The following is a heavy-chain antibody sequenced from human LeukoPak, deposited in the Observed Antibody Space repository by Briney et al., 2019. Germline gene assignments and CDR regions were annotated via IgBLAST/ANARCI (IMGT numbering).Heavy chain of an antibody. CDR1: GYTFTSYG. CDR3: AASRRDFQH. J-gene: IGHJ1*01. V-gene: IGHV1-69*13. CDR2: IIPIFGTA. Sequence: SVKVSCKASGYTFTSYGISWVRQAPGQGLEWMGGIIPIFGTANYAQKFQGRVTITADESTSTAYMELSSLRSEDTAVYYCAASRRDFQHWGQGTLVTVSS.